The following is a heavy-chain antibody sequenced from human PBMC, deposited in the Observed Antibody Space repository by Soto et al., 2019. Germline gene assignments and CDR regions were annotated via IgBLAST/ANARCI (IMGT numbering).Heavy chain of an antibody. D-gene: IGHD1-20*01. J-gene: IGHJ6*02. V-gene: IGHV1-18*04. CDR1: GYTFTSYG. CDR3: ARDLTGTHLYYYYGMDV. CDR2: ISAYNGNT. Sequence: ASVKVSCKASGYTFTSYGISWVRQAPGQGLEWMGWISAYNGNTNYAQKLQGRVTMTTDTSTSTAYMELRSLRSDDTAVYYCARDLTGTHLYYYYGMDVWGQGTTVTSP.